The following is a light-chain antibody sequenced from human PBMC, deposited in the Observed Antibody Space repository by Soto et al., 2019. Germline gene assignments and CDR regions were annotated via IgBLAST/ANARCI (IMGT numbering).Light chain of an antibody. Sequence: EIVLTQSPATLSLSPGERVTLSCRASQNVSTYLAWYQQKPGQAPRLLIYDASDRATGIPARFSGSGSGTEFTLTISSLEPEDFAVYYCQQRTNWLTFGPGTKVDIK. V-gene: IGKV3-11*01. CDR1: QNVSTY. J-gene: IGKJ3*01. CDR2: DAS. CDR3: QQRTNWLT.